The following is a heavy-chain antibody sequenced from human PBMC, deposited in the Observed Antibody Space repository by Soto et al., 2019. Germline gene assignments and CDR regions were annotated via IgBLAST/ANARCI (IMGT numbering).Heavy chain of an antibody. CDR3: ARERNYCSGGSCYSCFDY. CDR1: GYTFTIYG. D-gene: IGHD2-15*01. Sequence: ASVKVSCKASGYTFTIYGISWVRQAPGQGLEWMGWISAYNGNTNYAQKLKGRVTMTTDTSTSTAYMELRSLRSDDTAVYYCARERNYCSGGSCYSCFDYWGQGTLVTVAS. V-gene: IGHV1-18*01. CDR2: ISAYNGNT. J-gene: IGHJ4*02.